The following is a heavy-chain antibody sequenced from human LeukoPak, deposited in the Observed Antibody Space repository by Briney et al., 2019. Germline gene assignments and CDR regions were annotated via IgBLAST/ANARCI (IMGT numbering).Heavy chain of an antibody. J-gene: IGHJ4*02. V-gene: IGHV1-8*01. D-gene: IGHD3-9*01. CDR2: MNPNSGNT. Sequence: GASVKVSCKASGYTFTSYDINWVRQATGQGLEWTGWMNPNSGNTGYAQKFQGRVTMTRNTSISTAYMELSSLRSEDTAVYYCARGHYDILTYLYYFDYWGQGTLVTVSS. CDR3: ARGHYDILTYLYYFDY. CDR1: GYTFTSYD.